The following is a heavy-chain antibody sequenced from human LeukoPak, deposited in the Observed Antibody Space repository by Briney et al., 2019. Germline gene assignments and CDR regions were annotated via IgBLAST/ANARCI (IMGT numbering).Heavy chain of an antibody. CDR1: GGSISSYY. V-gene: IGHV4-4*07. D-gene: IGHD6-19*01. J-gene: IGHJ4*02. CDR2: IYTSGST. Sequence: SETLSLTCTVSGGSISSYYWSWVRQPAGKGLEWVGRIYTSGSTNYNPSLKSRVTMSVHTSKNQFSLKPSSVAAADTAVYYCARDGGGWGTLGYWGQGTLVTVSS. CDR3: ARDGGGWGTLGY.